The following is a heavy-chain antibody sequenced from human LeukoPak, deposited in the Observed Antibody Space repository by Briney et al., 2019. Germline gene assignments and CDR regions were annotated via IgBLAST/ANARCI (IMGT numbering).Heavy chain of an antibody. V-gene: IGHV3-21*01. CDR2: ISSSSSYI. Sequence: PGGSLRLSCAASGFTFSSYSMNWVRQAPGKGLEWVSSISSSSSYIYYADSVKGRFTISRDNAKNSLYLQMNSLRAEDTAVYYCARHSSGYGDYVIDYWGQGTLVTVSS. D-gene: IGHD4-17*01. CDR3: ARHSSGYGDYVIDY. CDR1: GFTFSSYS. J-gene: IGHJ4*02.